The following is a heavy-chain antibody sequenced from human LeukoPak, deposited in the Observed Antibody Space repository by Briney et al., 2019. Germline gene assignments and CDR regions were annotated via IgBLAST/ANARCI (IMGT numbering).Heavy chain of an antibody. Sequence: PGGSLRLSCAASGFTFSSYAMSWVRQAPGKGLEWVSAISGSGGSTYYADSVKGRFTISRDNSKNTLYLQMNSLRAEDTAVYYCAKGRGYSGSYFRFDYWGQGTLVTVSS. V-gene: IGHV3-23*01. CDR1: GFTFSSYA. D-gene: IGHD1-26*01. CDR2: ISGSGGST. J-gene: IGHJ4*02. CDR3: AKGRGYSGSYFRFDY.